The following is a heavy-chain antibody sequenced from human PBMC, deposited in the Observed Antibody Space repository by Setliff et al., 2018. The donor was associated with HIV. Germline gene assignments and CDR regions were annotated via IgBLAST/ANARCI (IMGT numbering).Heavy chain of an antibody. D-gene: IGHD1-1*01. Sequence: ASVKVSCKASGYTFTGYFIHWVRQAPGQGLEWMGEIIPLFGTAHYAQRFQGRVTMTRDTSISTLYMDLNRLTSDDTAVYYCALANIVSTARWNHWGRGTLVTAPQ. J-gene: IGHJ4*02. CDR2: IIPLFGTA. CDR1: GYTFTGYF. V-gene: IGHV1-2*02. CDR3: ALANIVSTARWNH.